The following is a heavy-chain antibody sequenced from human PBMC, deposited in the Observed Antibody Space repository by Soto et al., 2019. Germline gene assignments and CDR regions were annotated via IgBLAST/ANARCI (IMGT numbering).Heavy chain of an antibody. CDR1: GFTFSSYE. CDR3: ARDHDYYDSSGPLDY. CDR2: ISSSGSTI. V-gene: IGHV3-48*03. Sequence: GGSLRLSCAASGFTFSSYEMNWVRQAPGKGLECVSYISSSGSTIYYADSVKGRFTISRDNAKNSLYLQMNSLRAEDTAVYYCARDHDYYDSSGPLDYWGQGTLVTRLL. J-gene: IGHJ4*02. D-gene: IGHD3-22*01.